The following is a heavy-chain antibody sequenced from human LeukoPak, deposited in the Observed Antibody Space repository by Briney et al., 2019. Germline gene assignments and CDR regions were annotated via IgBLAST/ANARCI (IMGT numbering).Heavy chain of an antibody. J-gene: IGHJ5*02. V-gene: IGHV3-7*01. CDR2: INQDGSKK. CDR1: RFTFSNYW. D-gene: IGHD6-19*01. CDR3: ARDQAVAGLNWFDP. Sequence: GGSLRLSCVASRFTFSNYWMSWVRQAPGKGLEWVANINQDGSKKPYADSVKGRFTISRDNSKNTLYLQMNSLRAEDTAVYYCARDQAVAGLNWFDPWGQGTLVTVSS.